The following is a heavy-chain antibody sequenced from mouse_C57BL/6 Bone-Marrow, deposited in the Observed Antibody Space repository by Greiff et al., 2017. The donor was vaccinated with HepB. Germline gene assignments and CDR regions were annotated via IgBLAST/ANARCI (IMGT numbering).Heavy chain of an antibody. D-gene: IGHD1-1*02. CDR2: IYPRSGNT. Sequence: QVQLQQSGAELARPGASVKLSCKASGYTFTSYGISWVKQRTGQGLEWIGEIYPRSGNTYYNEKFKGKATLTADKSSSTADMELRSLTSEDSAVYFCARRNLLLRWYYFDYWGQGTTLTVSS. CDR3: ARRNLLLRWYYFDY. CDR1: GYTFTSYG. J-gene: IGHJ2*01. V-gene: IGHV1-81*01.